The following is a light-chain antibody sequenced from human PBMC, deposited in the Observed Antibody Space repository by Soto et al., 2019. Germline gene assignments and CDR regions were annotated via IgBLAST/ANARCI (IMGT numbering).Light chain of an antibody. J-gene: IGLJ1*01. CDR3: SSYTSSSNRV. Sequence: QSALTQPASVSGSPGQSITISCTGTSSDVGGYNYVSWYQQHPGKAPKLMIYEVSNRPSGVSNRFSGSKSGNTASLTISGLQAEDEAHYYCSSYTSSSNRVFGNGTKVTV. V-gene: IGLV2-14*01. CDR2: EVS. CDR1: SSDVGGYNY.